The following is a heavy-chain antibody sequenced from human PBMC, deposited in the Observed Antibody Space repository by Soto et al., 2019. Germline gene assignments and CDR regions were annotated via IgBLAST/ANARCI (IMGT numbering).Heavy chain of an antibody. CDR1: GGTFSSYA. V-gene: IGHV1-69*13. CDR3: ARMKGYSGYDWSWFDP. J-gene: IGHJ5*02. CDR2: IIPIFGTA. Sequence: SVKVSCKASGGTFSSYAISWVRQAPGQGLEWMGGIIPIFGTANYAQKFQGRVTITADESTSTAYMELSSLRSEDTAVYYCARMKGYSGYDWSWFDPWGQGTLVTVPS. D-gene: IGHD5-12*01.